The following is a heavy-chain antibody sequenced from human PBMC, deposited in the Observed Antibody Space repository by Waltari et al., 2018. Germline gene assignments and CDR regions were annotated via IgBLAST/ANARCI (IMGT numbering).Heavy chain of an antibody. D-gene: IGHD6-13*01. V-gene: IGHV1-69*01. CDR2: IIPIFGTA. CDR1: GGTFSSYA. Sequence: QVQLVQSGAEVKKPGYSVKVSCTASGGTFSSYAISSLRTAPGQGLEWMGGIIPIFGTANYAQKFQGRVTITADESTSTAYMELSSLRSEDTAVYYCARDQGIAAAGTSWYFDLWGRGTLVTVSS. J-gene: IGHJ2*01. CDR3: ARDQGIAAAGTSWYFDL.